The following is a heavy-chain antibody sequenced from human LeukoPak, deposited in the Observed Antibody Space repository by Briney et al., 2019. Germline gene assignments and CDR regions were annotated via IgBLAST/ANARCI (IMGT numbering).Heavy chain of an antibody. J-gene: IGHJ4*02. D-gene: IGHD5-18*01. CDR3: ARSSNRNSYGDFDY. V-gene: IGHV3-23*01. Sequence: PGGSLRLSCAASGFTFSSYAMSWVRQAPGKGLEWVSAISGSGGSTYYADSVKGRFTISRDNSKNTLYLQMNSLRAEDTAVYYCARSSNRNSYGDFDYWGQGTLVTVSS. CDR1: GFTFSSYA. CDR2: ISGSGGST.